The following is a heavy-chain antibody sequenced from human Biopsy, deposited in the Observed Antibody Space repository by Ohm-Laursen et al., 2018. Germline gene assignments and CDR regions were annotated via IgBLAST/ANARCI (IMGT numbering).Heavy chain of an antibody. D-gene: IGHD1-26*01. V-gene: IGHV1-69*01. CDR1: GGTFINYA. Sequence: ESSVKVSCKASGGTFINYAISWVRQAPGQGLEWMGGIIPMFGTANYAQMFQGRVTISADESTSTSYMELSSLTTADTAIYYCARGPHSGSHSCFDYWGRGTLVTVSS. J-gene: IGHJ4*02. CDR2: IIPMFGTA. CDR3: ARGPHSGSHSCFDY.